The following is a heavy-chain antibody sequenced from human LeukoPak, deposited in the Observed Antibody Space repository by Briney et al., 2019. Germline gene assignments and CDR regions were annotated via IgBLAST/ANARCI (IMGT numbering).Heavy chain of an antibody. V-gene: IGHV3-23*01. J-gene: IGHJ4*02. D-gene: IGHD3-3*01. CDR1: GFTFSSYA. Sequence: GGSLRLSCAASGFTFSSYAMSWVRQAPGEGLEWVSILSGSGGSTYYADSVKGRFTISRDNSKNTLYLQMNSLRAEDTALYFCAKNTEGGHDFAQTPYYFDCWGQGTLVTVSS. CDR2: LSGSGGST. CDR3: AKNTEGGHDFAQTPYYFDC.